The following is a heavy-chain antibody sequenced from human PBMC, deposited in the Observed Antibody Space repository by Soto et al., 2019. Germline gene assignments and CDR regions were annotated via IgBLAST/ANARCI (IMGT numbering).Heavy chain of an antibody. Sequence: QIQLVESGGDLAKPGGSLRLSCAVSGFRVSDHYMRWIRQATGQGLEWISYISNGVPYIFYADSVKGRFTTSKDNARKLLFLQMDNLRADDTAVYYCARSRGLGWGSHLDYLGQGTLVTVSS. CDR1: GFRVSDHY. D-gene: IGHD3-10*01. CDR3: ARSRGLGWGSHLDY. CDR2: ISNGVPYI. J-gene: IGHJ4*02. V-gene: IGHV3-11*01.